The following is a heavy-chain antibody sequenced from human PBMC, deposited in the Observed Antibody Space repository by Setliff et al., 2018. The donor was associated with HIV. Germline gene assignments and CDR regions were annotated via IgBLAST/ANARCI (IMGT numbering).Heavy chain of an antibody. D-gene: IGHD3-16*01. V-gene: IGHV3-48*01. J-gene: IGHJ3*02. CDR2: INSAFTST. CDR3: ARYGGSSGHRSFDI. CDR1: GFTFSDYS. Sequence: LSCAASGFTFSDYSMTWVRQAPGKGLEWVSYINSAFTSTHYADSVKGRFIISRDNAKKSVFLQMNRLRADDTALYYCARYGGSSGHRSFDIWGQGTMVTVSS.